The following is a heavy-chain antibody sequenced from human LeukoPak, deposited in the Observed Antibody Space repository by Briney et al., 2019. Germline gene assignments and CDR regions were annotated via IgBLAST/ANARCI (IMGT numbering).Heavy chain of an antibody. CDR3: ARDRLRGSSWYEADY. CDR2: IYHSGST. D-gene: IGHD6-13*01. CDR1: GYSISSGYY. Sequence: SGTLSLTCTVSGYSISSGYYWGWIRQPPGKGLEWIGSIYHSGSTYYNPSLKSRVTISVDTSKNQFSLKLSSVTAADTAVYYCARDRLRGSSWYEADYWGQGTLVTVSS. V-gene: IGHV4-38-2*02. J-gene: IGHJ4*02.